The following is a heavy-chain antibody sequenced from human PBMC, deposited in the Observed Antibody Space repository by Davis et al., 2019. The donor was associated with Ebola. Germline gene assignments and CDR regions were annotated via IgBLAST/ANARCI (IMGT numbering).Heavy chain of an antibody. CDR2: INYVRRT. CDR3: ASHPGYYFDPSGYYDDAVDM. V-gene: IGHV4-39*01. J-gene: IGHJ3*02. Sequence: MPSETLSLTCTVSGVSISTRFYYWGWIRQPPGKGLEWIGSINYVRRTYFNPSLKSPVTMSVNTSTNQLSLKLTSVTAANTAVYYCASHPGYYFDPSGYYDDAVDMWGQGAKVTVSS. D-gene: IGHD3-22*01. CDR1: GVSISTRFYY.